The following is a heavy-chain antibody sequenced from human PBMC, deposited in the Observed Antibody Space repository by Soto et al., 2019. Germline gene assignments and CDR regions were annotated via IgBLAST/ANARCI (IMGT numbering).Heavy chain of an antibody. CDR2: IYSGGST. Sequence: EVQLVESGGGLVQPGGSLRLSCAASGFTVSSNYMSWVRQAPGQGLEWVSVIYSGGSTYYADSVKGRFTISRDNSKNTLYLQMNSLRAEDTAVYYCARDRYRGVPLNYWGQGTLVTVSS. D-gene: IGHD3-10*01. J-gene: IGHJ4*02. V-gene: IGHV3-66*01. CDR3: ARDRYRGVPLNY. CDR1: GFTVSSNY.